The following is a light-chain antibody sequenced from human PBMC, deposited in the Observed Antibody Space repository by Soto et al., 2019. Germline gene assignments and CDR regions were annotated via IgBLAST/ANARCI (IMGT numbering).Light chain of an antibody. CDR3: QQYNNWPLWT. Sequence: EIVMTQSPATLSVSPGERATLSFRASQSVDNNVAWYQQKPGQAPRLLIHGASNRASGIPDRFSGSGSGTEFTLTISSLQSEDFAVYYCQQYNNWPLWTFGQGTKVDIK. J-gene: IGKJ1*01. V-gene: IGKV3D-15*01. CDR2: GAS. CDR1: QSVDNN.